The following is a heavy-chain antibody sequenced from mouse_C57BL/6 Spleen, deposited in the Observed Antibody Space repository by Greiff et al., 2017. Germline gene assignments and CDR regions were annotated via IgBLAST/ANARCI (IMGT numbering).Heavy chain of an antibody. CDR3: ERWGSNYPDY. CDR1: GYTFTDYY. V-gene: IGHV1-77*01. Sequence: QVQLQQSGAELVKPGASVKISCKASGYTFTDYYINWVKQRPGQGLEWIGKIGPGSGSTYYNEKFKGKATLTADKSSSTAYMQLSSLTSEDSAGYICERWGSNYPDYWGQGTTLTVSS. J-gene: IGHJ2*01. CDR2: IGPGSGST. D-gene: IGHD1-1*01.